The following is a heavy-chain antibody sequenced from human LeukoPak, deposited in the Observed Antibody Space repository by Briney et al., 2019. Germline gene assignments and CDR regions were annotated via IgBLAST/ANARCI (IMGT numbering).Heavy chain of an antibody. J-gene: IGHJ5*02. CDR1: GFTFSSYG. CDR3: ARDGLQRYYYDSSGYFPHWFDP. CDR2: IWYDGSNK. V-gene: IGHV3-33*01. Sequence: PGGSLRLSCAASGFTFSSYGMHWVRQAPGKGLEWVAVIWYDGSNKYYADSVKGRFTISRDNSKNTLYLQMNSLRAEDTAVYYCARDGLQRYYYDSSGYFPHWFDPWGQGTLVTVSS. D-gene: IGHD3-22*01.